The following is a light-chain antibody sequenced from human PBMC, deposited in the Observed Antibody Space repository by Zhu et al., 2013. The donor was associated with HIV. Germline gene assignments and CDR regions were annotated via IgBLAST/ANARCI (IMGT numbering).Light chain of an antibody. CDR2: DAS. V-gene: IGKV3-20*01. CDR3: QQYGSSPLT. CDR1: QSLGSY. Sequence: EIVLTQSPATLSLSPGESANLSCRASQSLGSYLAWYQQIPGQAPRLLIYDASTRATGIPDRFSGGGSGTDFTLTISSLEPEDFAVYYCQQYGSSPLTFGGGTKVEF. J-gene: IGKJ4*01.